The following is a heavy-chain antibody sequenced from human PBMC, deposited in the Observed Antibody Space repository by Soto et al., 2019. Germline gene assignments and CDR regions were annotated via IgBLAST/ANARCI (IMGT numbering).Heavy chain of an antibody. CDR1: GFTFNDYE. CDR2: ISSTGSTT. CDR3: TRAAWFPYLSFY. V-gene: IGHV3-48*03. J-gene: IGHJ4*02. D-gene: IGHD2-21*01. Sequence: GSLRLSCAASGFTFNDYEFHWVRQAPGKGLEWVSYISSTGSTTYYTDSVKGRFTISRDSATDSVHLEMHSLRVEDTATYYCTRAAWFPYLSFYWGQGSLVTVSS.